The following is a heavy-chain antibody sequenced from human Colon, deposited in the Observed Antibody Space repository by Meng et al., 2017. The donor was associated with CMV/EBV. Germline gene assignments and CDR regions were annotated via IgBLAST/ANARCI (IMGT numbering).Heavy chain of an antibody. CDR3: ARVICGGDCYLDY. D-gene: IGHD2-21*02. Sequence: QVQWGHAGAEVKKPGSSVKVFGKASKGTFTSYPISWVRQGPGQGFEWVGGIITISGTTDYAQKFQGRVTITADESTSTAYMKLSNLRSEDTAIYYCARVICGGDCYLDYWSRGTLVTVS. J-gene: IGHJ4*02. CDR1: KGTFTSYP. V-gene: IGHV1-69*01. CDR2: IITISGTT.